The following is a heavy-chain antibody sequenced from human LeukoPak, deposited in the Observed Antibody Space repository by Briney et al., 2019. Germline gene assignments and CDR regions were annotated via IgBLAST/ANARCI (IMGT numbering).Heavy chain of an antibody. CDR3: AKDSHSSGYI. J-gene: IGHJ4*02. CDR1: GFTFSSYA. V-gene: IGHV3-23*01. D-gene: IGHD3-22*01. CDR2: ISGSGGST. Sequence: GGSLRLSCPASGFTFSSYAMSWVRQAPGKGLEWVSAISGSGGSTYYADSVKGRLTISRDNSKSTLYLQMNSLRAEDTAVYYCAKDSHSSGYIWGQGTLVTVSS.